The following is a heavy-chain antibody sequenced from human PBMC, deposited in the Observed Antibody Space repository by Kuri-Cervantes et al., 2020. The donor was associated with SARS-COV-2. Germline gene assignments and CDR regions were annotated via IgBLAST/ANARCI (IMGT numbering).Heavy chain of an antibody. D-gene: IGHD6-13*01. J-gene: IGHJ3*02. CDR3: ASIAAAALGAFDI. Sequence: GSLRLSCAASGGSISSSSYYWGWIRQPPGKGLEWIGSIYYSGSTYYNPSLKSRVTISVDTSKNQFSLKLSSVTAADTAVYYCASIAAAALGAFDIWGQGTMVTVSS. CDR1: GGSISSSSYY. CDR2: IYYSGST. V-gene: IGHV4-39*01.